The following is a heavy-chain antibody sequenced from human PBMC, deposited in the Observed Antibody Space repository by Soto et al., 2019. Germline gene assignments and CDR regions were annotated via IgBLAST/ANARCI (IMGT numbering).Heavy chain of an antibody. V-gene: IGHV4-59*01. CDR1: GGSISSYY. CDR3: ARVTLWFWEFYGMDV. Sequence: PSETLSLTCTVSGGSISSYYWSWIRQPPGKGLEWIGYIYYSGSTNYNPSLKSRVTISVDTSKNQFSLKLSSVTAADTAVYYCARVTLWFWEFYGMDVWGQGTTVTVSS. J-gene: IGHJ6*02. CDR2: IYYSGST. D-gene: IGHD3-10*01.